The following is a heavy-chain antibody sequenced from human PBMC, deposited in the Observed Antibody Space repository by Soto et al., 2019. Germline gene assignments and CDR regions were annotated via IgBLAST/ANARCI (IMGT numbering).Heavy chain of an antibody. CDR3: ARDRYSSSAGVYNWFDP. D-gene: IGHD6-6*01. V-gene: IGHV4-30-4*01. CDR2: IYYSGST. Sequence: SETLSLTCTVSGGSISSGDYYWSWIRQPPGKGLEWIGYIYYSGSTYYNPSLKSRVTISVDTSKNQFSLKLSSVTAADTAVYYCARDRYSSSAGVYNWFDPWGQGTXVTVSS. J-gene: IGHJ5*02. CDR1: GGSISSGDYY.